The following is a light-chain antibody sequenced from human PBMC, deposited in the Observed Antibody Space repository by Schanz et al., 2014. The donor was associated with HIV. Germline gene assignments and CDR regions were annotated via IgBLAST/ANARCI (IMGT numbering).Light chain of an antibody. J-gene: IGLJ3*02. CDR3: QSYDSNNRWV. V-gene: IGLV6-57*04. CDR2: DDN. Sequence: NFMLTQSHSVSESPGKTVTISCTRSSGSIPSNYGQWSQQRPGSAPTTVIYDDNQRPSGVPDRFSGSIDSSSNSASLTISRLKTEDEADYYCQSYDSNNRWVFGGGTKLTVL. CDR1: SGSIPSNY.